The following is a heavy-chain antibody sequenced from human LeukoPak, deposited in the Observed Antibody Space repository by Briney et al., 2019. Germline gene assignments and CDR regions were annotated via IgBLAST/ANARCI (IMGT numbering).Heavy chain of an antibody. J-gene: IGHJ4*02. CDR3: TRDLMLGIAAASYFDY. CDR2: IRSKAYGGTT. V-gene: IGHV3-49*04. CDR1: GFTFSGYA. Sequence: GGSLRLSCAASGFTFSGYAMSWVRQAPGKGLEWVGFIRSKAYGGTTEYAASVKGRFTISRDDSKSIAYLQMNSLKTEDTAVYYCTRDLMLGIAAASYFDYWGQGTLVTVSS. D-gene: IGHD6-13*01.